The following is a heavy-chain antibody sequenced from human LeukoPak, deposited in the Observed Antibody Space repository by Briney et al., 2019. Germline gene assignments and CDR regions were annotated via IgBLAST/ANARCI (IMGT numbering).Heavy chain of an antibody. CDR3: AKYNVWGSYRLDY. CDR2: ISSSSSYI. V-gene: IGHV3-21*04. CDR1: GFTFSSYS. J-gene: IGHJ4*02. D-gene: IGHD3-16*02. Sequence: GGSLRLSCAASGFTFSSYSMNWVRQAPGKGLEWVSSISSSSSYIYYADSVKGRFTISRDNAKNSLYLQMNSLRAEDTAVYFCAKYNVWGSYRLDYWGQGTLVTVSS.